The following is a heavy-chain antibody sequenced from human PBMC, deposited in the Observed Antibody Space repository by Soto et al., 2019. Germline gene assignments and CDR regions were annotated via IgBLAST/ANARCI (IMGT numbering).Heavy chain of an antibody. V-gene: IGHV1-69*01. CDR2: IIPVFGRP. D-gene: IGHD4-17*01. Sequence: QVHLVQSGGEVKKPGSSVKVSCTAFGGTFNTYGISWVRQTHRQGLEWMGRIIPVFGRPNYAQRFQGRVTITADESTSTVYMELSSLTSGDTALYYCARDRFLYGDYPIFDIWGQGALVTVSS. CDR3: ARDRFLYGDYPIFDI. J-gene: IGHJ4*02. CDR1: GGTFNTYG.